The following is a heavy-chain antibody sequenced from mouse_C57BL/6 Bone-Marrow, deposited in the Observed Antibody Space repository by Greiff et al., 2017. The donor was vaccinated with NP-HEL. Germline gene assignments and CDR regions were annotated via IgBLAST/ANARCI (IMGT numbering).Heavy chain of an antibody. D-gene: IGHD4-1*01. CDR2: ISYDGSN. J-gene: IGHJ2*01. CDR1: GYSITSGYY. CDR3: ARLGRGVDY. Sequence: EVQLQESGPGLVKPSQSLSLTCSVTGYSITSGYYWNWIRQFPGNKLEWMGYISYDGSNNYNPSLKNRISITRDTSKNQFFLKLNSVTTEDTATYYCARLGRGVDYWGQGTTLTVSS. V-gene: IGHV3-6*01.